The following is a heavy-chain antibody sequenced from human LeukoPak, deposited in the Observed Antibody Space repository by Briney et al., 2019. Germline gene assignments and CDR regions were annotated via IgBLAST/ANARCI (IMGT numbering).Heavy chain of an antibody. D-gene: IGHD6-19*01. CDR3: ARGTVAGYDY. Sequence: GGSLRPSCAASGFTFSSYSMNWVRQAPGKGLEWVSSISSSSSYIYYADSVKGRFTISRDNAKNSLYLQMNSLRAEDTAVYYCARGTVAGYDYWGQGTLVTVSP. V-gene: IGHV3-21*01. CDR2: ISSSSSYI. CDR1: GFTFSSYS. J-gene: IGHJ4*02.